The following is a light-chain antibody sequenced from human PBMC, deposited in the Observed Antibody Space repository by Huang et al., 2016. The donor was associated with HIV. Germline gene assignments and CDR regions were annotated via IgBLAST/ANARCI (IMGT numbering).Light chain of an antibody. CDR3: MQAIQIPT. CDR2: LGS. Sequence: IVMTQSPLSLPVTPGEPASISCRSSQSLLHRNGYNYLDWYLQKPGQSPQLLIYLGSNRASGVPDRCGGSGSGTDFTLKISRVEDEDVGIYYCMQAIQIPTFGPGTKVDIK. V-gene: IGKV2-28*01. CDR1: QSLLHRNGYNY. J-gene: IGKJ3*01.